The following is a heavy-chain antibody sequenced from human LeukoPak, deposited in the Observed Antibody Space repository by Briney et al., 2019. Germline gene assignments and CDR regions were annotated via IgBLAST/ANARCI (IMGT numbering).Heavy chain of an antibody. V-gene: IGHV4-39*01. J-gene: IGHJ5*02. Sequence: PSETLSLTCTVSGGSIKSTSYYWGWIRQPPGKGLEWLGSVHYSGSTYDNPFLKSRVTISVDTSKNQFSLKLISVTAADTAVYYCARRSTVAGRGRFDPWGQGTLVTVSS. D-gene: IGHD6-19*01. CDR1: GGSIKSTSYY. CDR2: VHYSGST. CDR3: ARRSTVAGRGRFDP.